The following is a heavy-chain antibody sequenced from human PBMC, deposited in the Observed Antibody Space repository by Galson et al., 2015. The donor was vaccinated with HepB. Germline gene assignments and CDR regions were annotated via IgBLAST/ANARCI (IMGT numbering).Heavy chain of an antibody. D-gene: IGHD2-2*01. Sequence: SLRLSCAASGFTFSSYAMHWVRQAPGKGLEWVAVISYGGSNKYYADSVKGRFTISRDNSKNTLYLQMNSLRAEDTAVYYCARDLIVVVPAATNYYYYGMDVWGQGTTVTVSS. J-gene: IGHJ6*02. CDR2: ISYGGSNK. CDR3: ARDLIVVVPAATNYYYYGMDV. CDR1: GFTFSSYA. V-gene: IGHV3-30-3*01.